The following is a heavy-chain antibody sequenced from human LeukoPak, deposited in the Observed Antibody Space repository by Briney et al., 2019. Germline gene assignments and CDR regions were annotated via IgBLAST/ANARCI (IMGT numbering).Heavy chain of an antibody. J-gene: IGHJ4*02. V-gene: IGHV3-21*01. Sequence: GGSLRLSCAASGFTFSSYRMNWVRQAPGEGLEWVSSISSSSSYIYYADSVKGQFTISRDNAKNSLYLQMNSLRAEETAVYYCAGIYYGSGSFDYWGQGTLVTVSS. CDR3: AGIYYGSGSFDY. D-gene: IGHD3-10*01. CDR2: ISSSSSYI. CDR1: GFTFSSYR.